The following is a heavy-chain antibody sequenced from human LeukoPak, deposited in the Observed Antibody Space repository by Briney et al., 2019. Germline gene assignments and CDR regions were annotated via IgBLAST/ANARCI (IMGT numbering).Heavy chain of an antibody. CDR3: AKDLEYGGNSVFAFDI. D-gene: IGHD4-23*01. Sequence: SLRLSCAASGFTFSSYGMHWVREAPGKGLEWVAVISYDGSNKYYAYSVKGRFTISRDNSKNTLYLQMNSLRAEDTAVYYCAKDLEYGGNSVFAFDIWGQGTMVTVSS. CDR1: GFTFSSYG. V-gene: IGHV3-30*18. J-gene: IGHJ3*02. CDR2: ISYDGSNK.